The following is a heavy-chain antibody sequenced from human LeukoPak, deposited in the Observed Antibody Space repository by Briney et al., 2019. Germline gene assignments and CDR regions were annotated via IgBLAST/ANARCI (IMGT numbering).Heavy chain of an antibody. CDR3: ARPPTCGGDCYSGGYFDY. D-gene: IGHD2-21*01. V-gene: IGHV3-30*02. CDR2: IRYDGSNK. CDR1: GFTFSSYG. J-gene: IGHJ4*02. Sequence: PGGSLRLSCAASGFTFSSYGMHWVRQAPGKGLEWVAFIRYDGSNKYYADSVKGRFTISRDNSKNTLYLQMNSLRAEDTAVYYCARPPTCGGDCYSGGYFDYWGQGTLVTVSS.